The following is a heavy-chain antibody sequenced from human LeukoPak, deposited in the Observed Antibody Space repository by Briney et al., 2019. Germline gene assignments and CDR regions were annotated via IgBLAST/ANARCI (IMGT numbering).Heavy chain of an antibody. D-gene: IGHD3-22*01. CDR1: GFTFDDYA. V-gene: IGHV3-9*01. CDR2: ISWNSGSI. J-gene: IGHJ4*02. CDR3: AKRSAYYDSRGYYFPFEY. Sequence: GRSLRLSCAASGFTFDDYAMHWVRQAPGKGLEWVSGISWNSGSIGYADSVKGRFTISRDNAKNSLYLQMNSLRAEDTAVYYCAKRSAYYDSRGYYFPFEYWGQGTLVTVSS.